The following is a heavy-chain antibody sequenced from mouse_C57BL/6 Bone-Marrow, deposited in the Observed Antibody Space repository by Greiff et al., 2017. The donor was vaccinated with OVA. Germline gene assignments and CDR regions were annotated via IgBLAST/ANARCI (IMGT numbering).Heavy chain of an antibody. CDR1: GYTFTDYY. D-gene: IGHD1-1*01. Sequence: VQLKESGAELVRPGASVKLSCKASGYTFTDYYINWVKQRPGQGLEWIARIYPGSGNTYYNEKFKGKATLTAEKSSSTAYMQLSCLTSEDSAVYFCAREWSNYYGSSPHYYAMDYWGQGTSVTVSS. CDR2: IYPGSGNT. J-gene: IGHJ4*01. V-gene: IGHV1-76*01. CDR3: AREWSNYYGSSPHYYAMDY.